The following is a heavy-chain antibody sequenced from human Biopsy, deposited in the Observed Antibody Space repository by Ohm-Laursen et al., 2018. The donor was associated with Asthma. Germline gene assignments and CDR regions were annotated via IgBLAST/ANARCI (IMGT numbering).Heavy chain of an antibody. CDR3: ARGPEYVRSSGALDY. V-gene: IGHV1-69*13. D-gene: IGHD2-2*01. Sequence: SVKVSCKASGDSFSNYAISWVRQAPGQGLEWMGGLIPVLGTPDHAQMFEGRVTISADGSTSTAYMELSSLSSEDTALYYCARGPEYVRSSGALDYWGQGTLVTVSS. CDR1: GDSFSNYA. J-gene: IGHJ4*02. CDR2: LIPVLGTP.